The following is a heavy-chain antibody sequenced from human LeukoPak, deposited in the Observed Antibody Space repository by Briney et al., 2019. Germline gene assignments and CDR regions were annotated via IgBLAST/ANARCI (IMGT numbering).Heavy chain of an antibody. D-gene: IGHD5-24*01. Sequence: PVKVSCKASGGTFTSYGISWVRQAPGQGLEWMGGIIPIFGTANYAQKFQGRVTITADKSTSTAYMELSSLRSEDTAVYYCAKTPVGMVTLDYWGQGTLVTVSS. CDR3: AKTPVGMVTLDY. CDR1: GGTFTSYG. J-gene: IGHJ4*02. V-gene: IGHV1-69*06. CDR2: IIPIFGTA.